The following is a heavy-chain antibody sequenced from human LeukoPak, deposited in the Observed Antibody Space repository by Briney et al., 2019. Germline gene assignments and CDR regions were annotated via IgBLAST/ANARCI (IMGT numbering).Heavy chain of an antibody. V-gene: IGHV3-11*01. D-gene: IGHD4-23*01. CDR2: ISSSGSTI. CDR1: GFTFSDYY. Sequence: GGSLRLSCAASGFTFSDYYMSWIRQAPGKGREWVSYISSSGSTIYYADSVKGRFTISRDNAKNSLYLQMNSLRDEDTAVYYCARELGGYGGLYDAFDIWGQGTMVTVSS. J-gene: IGHJ3*02. CDR3: ARELGGYGGLYDAFDI.